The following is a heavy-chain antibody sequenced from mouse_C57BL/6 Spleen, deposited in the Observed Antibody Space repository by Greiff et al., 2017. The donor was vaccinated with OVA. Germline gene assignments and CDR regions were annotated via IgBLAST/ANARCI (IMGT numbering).Heavy chain of an antibody. J-gene: IGHJ1*03. Sequence: EVQLQQSGPELVKPGASVKISCKASGYSFTDYNMNWVKQSNGKSLEWIGVINPNYGTTSYNQKFKGKATLTVDQSSSTAYMQLNSLPSEDSAVYYCARLGYGSSYWYVDVWGTGTTVTVSS. D-gene: IGHD1-1*01. CDR1: GYSFTDYN. CDR2: INPNYGTT. CDR3: ARLGYGSSYWYVDV. V-gene: IGHV1-39*01.